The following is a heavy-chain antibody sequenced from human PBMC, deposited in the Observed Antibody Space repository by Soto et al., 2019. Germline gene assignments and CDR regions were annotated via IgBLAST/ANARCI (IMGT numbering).Heavy chain of an antibody. CDR1: GFTFSSYG. CDR3: ARDGPSSSWGDFDY. V-gene: IGHV3-33*01. D-gene: IGHD6-13*01. J-gene: IGHJ4*02. Sequence: GGSLRLSCAASGFTFSSYGMHWVRQAPGKGLEWVAVIWYDGSNKYYADSVKGRFTISRDNSKNTLYLQMNSLRAEDAAVYYCARDGPSSSWGDFDYWGQGTLVTVSS. CDR2: IWYDGSNK.